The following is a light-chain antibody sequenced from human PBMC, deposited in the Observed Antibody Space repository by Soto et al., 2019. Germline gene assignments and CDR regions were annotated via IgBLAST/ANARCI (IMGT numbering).Light chain of an antibody. Sequence: DIQMTQSPSTLSASVGDRVTMTCRASQSIRSWLAWYQQKPGKAPKLLIYDASSLESGVPSRFSGSGSGAEFTLTISSLQPDDSATYYCQQYNSYSPLTFGGGTKVDIK. J-gene: IGKJ4*01. CDR1: QSIRSW. V-gene: IGKV1-5*01. CDR2: DAS. CDR3: QQYNSYSPLT.